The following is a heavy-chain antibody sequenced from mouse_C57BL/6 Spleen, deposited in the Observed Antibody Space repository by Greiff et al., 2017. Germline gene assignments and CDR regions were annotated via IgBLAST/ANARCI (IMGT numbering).Heavy chain of an antibody. CDR3: ARRTNSLLTY. CDR1: GYTFTSYW. Sequence: QVQLQQPGAELVRPGSSVKLSCKASGYTFTSYWMDWVKQRPGQGLEWIGNIYPSDSETHYNQKFKDKATLTVDKSSSTAYMQLSSLTSEDSAVYYCARRTNSLLTYWGQGTTLTVSA. CDR2: IYPSDSET. V-gene: IGHV1-61*01. J-gene: IGHJ2*01.